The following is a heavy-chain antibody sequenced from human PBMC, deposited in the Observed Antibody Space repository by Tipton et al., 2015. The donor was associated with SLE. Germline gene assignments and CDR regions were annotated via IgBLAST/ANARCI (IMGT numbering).Heavy chain of an antibody. V-gene: IGHV4-34*01. CDR1: GGSLSDYY. CDR2: INENGRA. CDR3: ARVDRRTWTPFEY. Sequence: LRLSCAVYGGSLSDYYWSWIRQPPGKGLEWIGEINENGRATYNPSLKSRVTISVDTSKNQFSLKLSSVTAADTAVYYCARVDRRTWTPFEYWGQGILVTVSS. J-gene: IGHJ4*02. D-gene: IGHD1-1*01.